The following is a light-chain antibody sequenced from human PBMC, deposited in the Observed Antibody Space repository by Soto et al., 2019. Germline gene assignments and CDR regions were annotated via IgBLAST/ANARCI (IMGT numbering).Light chain of an antibody. CDR3: AVWDDSLTAYL. CDR1: TSNIGKNF. J-gene: IGLJ1*01. Sequence: QSVLTQPPSASGTPGQRVTISCSGSTSNIGKNFVYWYQQLPGMAPRLLIYKNGQRPSGVPDRFSGSKSGTSTSLAISGVRSEDEADYFCAVWDDSLTAYLFGSGTKVTVL. V-gene: IGLV1-47*01. CDR2: KNG.